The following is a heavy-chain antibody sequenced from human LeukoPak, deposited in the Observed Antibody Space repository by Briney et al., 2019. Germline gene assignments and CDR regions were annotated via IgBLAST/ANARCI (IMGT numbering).Heavy chain of an antibody. CDR3: ASPGSVGDTGMPDY. Sequence: PGESLRLSCAASGFTFTTYWMTWVRQAPGKGLEWVANIKQDGSVKYYVDSVKGRFTISRDNAKNSLYLQMNSLRAEDTAVYYCASPGSVGDTGMPDYWGQGTLVTVSS. J-gene: IGHJ4*02. CDR1: GFTFTTYW. V-gene: IGHV3-7*01. D-gene: IGHD5-18*01. CDR2: IKQDGSVK.